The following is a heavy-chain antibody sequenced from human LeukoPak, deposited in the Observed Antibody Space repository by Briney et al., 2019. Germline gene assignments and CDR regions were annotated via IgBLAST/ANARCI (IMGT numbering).Heavy chain of an antibody. J-gene: IGHJ5*02. Sequence: GGSLRLSCAASGFTVSSNYMSWVRQAPGKGLEWVSVIYSGGSTYYADSVKGRFTISRDNSKNTLYLQMNSLRAEDTAVYYCARAAKVRGVFNWFDPWGQGTLVTVSS. CDR3: ARAAKVRGVFNWFDP. CDR2: IYSGGST. V-gene: IGHV3-53*01. D-gene: IGHD3-10*01. CDR1: GFTVSSNY.